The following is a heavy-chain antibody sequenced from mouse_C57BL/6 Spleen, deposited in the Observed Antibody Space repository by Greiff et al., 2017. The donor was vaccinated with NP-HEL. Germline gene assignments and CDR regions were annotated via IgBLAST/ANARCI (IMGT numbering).Heavy chain of an antibody. CDR2: IWGVGST. CDR1: GFSLTSYG. J-gene: IGHJ4*01. V-gene: IGHV2-6*01. Sequence: QVQLQQSGPGLVAPSQSLSITCTVSGFSLTSYGVDWVRQSPGKGLEWLGVIWGVGSTNYNSALKSRLSISKDNSKSQVFLKMNSLQTDDTAMYYCARNLYYGSRRYYAMDYWGQGTSVTVSS. D-gene: IGHD1-1*01. CDR3: ARNLYYGSRRYYAMDY.